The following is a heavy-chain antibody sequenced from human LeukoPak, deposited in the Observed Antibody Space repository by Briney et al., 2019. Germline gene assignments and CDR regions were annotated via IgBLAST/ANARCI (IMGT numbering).Heavy chain of an antibody. V-gene: IGHV5-51*01. CDR1: GYSFTSYW. D-gene: IGHD2-2*01. Sequence: GESLKISCKGSGYSFTSYWIGWVRQMPGKGLEWMGIIYPGDSDTRYSPSFQGQVTISADESISTAYLQWSSLKASDTAMYYCARGGYCSSTSCYVIYGMDVWGQGTTVTVSS. J-gene: IGHJ6*02. CDR3: ARGGYCSSTSCYVIYGMDV. CDR2: IYPGDSDT.